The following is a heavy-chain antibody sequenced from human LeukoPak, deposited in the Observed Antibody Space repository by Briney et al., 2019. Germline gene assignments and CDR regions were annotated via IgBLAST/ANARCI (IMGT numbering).Heavy chain of an antibody. CDR3: AGINDYGDPTGAFDI. CDR1: GFTFSTYS. V-gene: IGHV3-21*01. Sequence: GGSLRLSCAASGFTFSTYSMNWVRQAPGKGLEWASSISSSSSYIHYADSVKGRFTISRDNAKNSLFLQMNSLRADDTAVYYCAGINDYGDPTGAFDIWGQGTMVTVSS. J-gene: IGHJ3*02. CDR2: ISSSSSYI. D-gene: IGHD4-17*01.